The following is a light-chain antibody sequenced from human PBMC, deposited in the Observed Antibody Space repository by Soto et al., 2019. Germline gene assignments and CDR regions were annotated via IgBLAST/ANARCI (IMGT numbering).Light chain of an antibody. CDR1: QSVDWY. J-gene: IGKJ3*01. V-gene: IGKV3-11*01. Sequence: EIVLTQSPATLYLSPGDRATLSCRTSQSVDWYVAWYQQKPSQAPRLLIYDALKKATGTPDRFSGSGSGTDFTLTISRLELEDFAVYYCQQRSNWPPITFGPGTKVDLK. CDR2: DAL. CDR3: QQRSNWPPIT.